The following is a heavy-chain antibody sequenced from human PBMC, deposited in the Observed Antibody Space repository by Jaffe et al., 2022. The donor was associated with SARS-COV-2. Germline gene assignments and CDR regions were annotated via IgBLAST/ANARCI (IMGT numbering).Heavy chain of an antibody. D-gene: IGHD2-15*01. CDR2: INHSGST. CDR1: GGSFSGYY. CDR3: AIGGSPIGVWFDP. Sequence: QVQLQQWGAGLLKPSETLSLTCAVYGGSFSGYYWSWIRQPPGKGLEWIGEINHSGSTNYNPSLKSRVTISVDTSKNQFSLKLSSVTAADTAVYYCAIGGSPIGVWFDPWGQGTLVTVSS. V-gene: IGHV4-34*01. J-gene: IGHJ5*02.